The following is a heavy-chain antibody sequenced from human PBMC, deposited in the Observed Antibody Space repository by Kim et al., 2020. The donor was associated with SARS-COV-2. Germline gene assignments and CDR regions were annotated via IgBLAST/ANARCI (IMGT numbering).Heavy chain of an antibody. D-gene: IGHD6-19*01. CDR1: GYSFTSYW. Sequence: GESLKISCKGSGYSFTSYWIGWVRQMPGKGLEWMGIIYPGDSDTRYSPSFQGQVTISADKSISTAYLQWSSLKASDTAMYYCARQVHSSGWYRSRLVYYGMDVWGQGTTVSVSS. CDR2: IYPGDSDT. J-gene: IGHJ6*02. CDR3: ARQVHSSGWYRSRLVYYGMDV. V-gene: IGHV5-51*01.